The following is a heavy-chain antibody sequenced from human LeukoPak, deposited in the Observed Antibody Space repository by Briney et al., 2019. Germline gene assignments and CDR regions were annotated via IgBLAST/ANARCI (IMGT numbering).Heavy chain of an antibody. V-gene: IGHV3-74*01. D-gene: IGHD2-15*01. Sequence: GGSLRLSCAASGFTFSSYWMHWVRQAPGKGLVWVSRINSDGSSTSNADSVKGRFTISRDNAKSTLYLQMNSLRAEDTAVYYCARGAATRYYYMDVWGKGTTVTVSS. CDR3: ARGAATRYYYMDV. J-gene: IGHJ6*03. CDR1: GFTFSSYW. CDR2: INSDGSST.